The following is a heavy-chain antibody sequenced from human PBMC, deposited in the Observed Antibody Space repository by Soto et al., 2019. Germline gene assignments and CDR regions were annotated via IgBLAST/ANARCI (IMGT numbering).Heavy chain of an antibody. CDR2: MNPNSGGT. D-gene: IGHD3-3*01. Sequence: QVQLVQSGAEVRKPGASVKVSCKASGYTFSTYEITWVREATGQGLEWMGWMNPNSGGTIYAQQFQGRVTMTANIAISTAYLELSSLRSEDTAVYYCARGGLVYGCADYWGQGTLVTVSS. V-gene: IGHV1-8*01. CDR3: ARGGLVYGCADY. J-gene: IGHJ4*02. CDR1: GYTFSTYE.